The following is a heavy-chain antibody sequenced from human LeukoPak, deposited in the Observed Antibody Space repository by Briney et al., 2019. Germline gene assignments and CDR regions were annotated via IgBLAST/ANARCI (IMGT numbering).Heavy chain of an antibody. J-gene: IGHJ4*02. D-gene: IGHD3-22*01. V-gene: IGHV1-18*01. CDR2: ISAYNGNT. CDR1: GYTFTSYG. CDR3: ARDASRYDSSGYPEGYFDY. Sequence: ASVKVSCKASGYTFTSYGISWVRQAPGQGLEWIGWISAYNGNTNYAQKLQGRVTMTTDTSTSTAYMELRSLRSDDTAVYYCARDASRYDSSGYPEGYFDYWGQGTLVTVSS.